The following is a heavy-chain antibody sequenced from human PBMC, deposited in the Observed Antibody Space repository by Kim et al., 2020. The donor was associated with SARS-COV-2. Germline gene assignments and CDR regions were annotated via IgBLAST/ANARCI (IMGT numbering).Heavy chain of an antibody. V-gene: IGHV7-4-1*01. CDR3: ARDANYIRFDY. J-gene: IGHJ4*02. Sequence: KPTYAQGFTGRFVVSLDTSVDTTYLQIDGLKAEDTAIYYCARDANYIRFDYWGQGTLVTVSS. D-gene: IGHD3-10*01. CDR2: KP.